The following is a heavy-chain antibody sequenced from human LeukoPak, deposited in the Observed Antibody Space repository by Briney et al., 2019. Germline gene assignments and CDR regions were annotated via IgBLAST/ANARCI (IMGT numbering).Heavy chain of an antibody. J-gene: IGHJ4*02. CDR2: MNPNSGNT. V-gene: IGHV1-8*01. D-gene: IGHD3-22*01. CDR1: GYTFTSYD. Sequence: ASVKVSCKASGYTFTSYDINWVRQATGQGLEWMGWMNPNSGNTGYAQKFQGRVTMTRATSITTAYMELNGLTSDDTAIYFYARGDSTGYPDFWGQGTLVTVSS. CDR3: ARGDSTGYPDF.